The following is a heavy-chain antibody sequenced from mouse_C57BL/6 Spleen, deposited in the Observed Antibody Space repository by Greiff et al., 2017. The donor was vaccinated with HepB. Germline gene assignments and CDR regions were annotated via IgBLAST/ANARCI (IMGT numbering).Heavy chain of an antibody. Sequence: QVQLQQPGAELVRPGSSVKLSCKASGYTFTSYWMDRVKQRPGQGLEWIGNIYPSDSETHYNQKFKDKATLTVDKSSSTAYMQLSSLTSEDSAVYYCARVDDGYYVTYWGQGTTLTVSS. V-gene: IGHV1-61*01. D-gene: IGHD2-3*01. CDR2: IYPSDSET. J-gene: IGHJ2*01. CDR3: ARVDDGYYVTY. CDR1: GYTFTSYW.